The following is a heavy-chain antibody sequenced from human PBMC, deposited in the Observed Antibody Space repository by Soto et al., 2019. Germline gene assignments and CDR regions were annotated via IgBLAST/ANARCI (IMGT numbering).Heavy chain of an antibody. D-gene: IGHD3-3*01. Sequence: GASLKISCMASGYSFTNSWIGWVRQMPEKGLEWMGIIYPGDSQTTYSPSFQGQVTISADKSISTAYLQWSSLKVSDTAMYLCATELSGGVYQYVMDVWGQGTMVTVSS. CDR2: IYPGDSQT. V-gene: IGHV5-51*01. CDR1: GYSFTNSW. J-gene: IGHJ6*02. CDR3: ATELSGGVYQYVMDV.